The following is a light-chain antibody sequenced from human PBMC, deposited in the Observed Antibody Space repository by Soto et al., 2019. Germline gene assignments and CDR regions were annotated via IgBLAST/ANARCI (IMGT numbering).Light chain of an antibody. CDR3: QEYSSVPV. CDR2: AAS. CDR1: QDIRNF. V-gene: IGKV1-27*01. Sequence: DIQMTQSPTSLSASVGDRVTITCRASQDIRNFVAWYQQKPGKAPKLLIYAASTLQSGVPSRFSGSGSGTDFTLTINSLQPEEVATYSCQEYSSVPVFGPGTKVEIK. J-gene: IGKJ3*01.